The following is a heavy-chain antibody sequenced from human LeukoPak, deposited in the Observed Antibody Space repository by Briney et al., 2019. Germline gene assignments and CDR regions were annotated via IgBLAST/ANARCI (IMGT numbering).Heavy chain of an antibody. CDR2: INHSGST. Sequence: PSETLSLTCAVYGGSFSGYYWSWIRQPPGKGLERIGEINHSGSTNYNPSLKSRVTISVDTSKNQFSLKLSSVTAADTAVYYCARVEYCSGGSCYSSFDYWGQGTLVTVSS. V-gene: IGHV4-34*01. J-gene: IGHJ4*02. CDR3: ARVEYCSGGSCYSSFDY. D-gene: IGHD2-15*01. CDR1: GGSFSGYY.